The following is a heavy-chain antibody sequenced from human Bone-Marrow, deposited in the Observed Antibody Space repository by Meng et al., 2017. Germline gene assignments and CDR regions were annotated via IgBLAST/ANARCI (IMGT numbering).Heavy chain of an antibody. Sequence: HGRLVESGSGVKKPGDSVKVAGKASGYTFTSYGSSWVRQAPGQGLEWMGWISAYNGNTNYAQKLQGRVTMTTDTSTSTAYMELRSLRSDDTAVYYCARGSYQPLDYWGQGTLVTVSS. CDR2: ISAYNGNT. J-gene: IGHJ4*02. CDR3: ARGSYQPLDY. D-gene: IGHD2-2*01. CDR1: GYTFTSYG. V-gene: IGHV1-18*01.